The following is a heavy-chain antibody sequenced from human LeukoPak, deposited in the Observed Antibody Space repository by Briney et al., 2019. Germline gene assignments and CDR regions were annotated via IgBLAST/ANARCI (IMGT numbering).Heavy chain of an antibody. V-gene: IGHV1-69*13. Sequence: GASVKVSCKASGGTFSSYAISWVRQAPGQGLEWMGGIIPIFGTANYAQKFQGRVTITADESTSTAYMELSSLRSEDTAVYYCARGAPSAAQEADAFDIWGQGTMVTVSS. CDR1: GGTFSSYA. D-gene: IGHD2-2*01. CDR3: ARGAPSAAQEADAFDI. CDR2: IIPIFGTA. J-gene: IGHJ3*02.